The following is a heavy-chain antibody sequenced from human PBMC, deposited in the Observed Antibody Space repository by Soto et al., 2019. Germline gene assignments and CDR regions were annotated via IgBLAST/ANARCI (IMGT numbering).Heavy chain of an antibody. V-gene: IGHV3-23*01. CDR3: SKDPFSEKYIYFDS. CDR1: EFTFRNYA. Sequence: EVQLLESGGGLVQPGGSLRLSCVVFEFTFRNYAMSWVRQAPGKGLEWVSTISSGGDFTYYADSVKGRFIISRDNSQNTLYLQMNSLRAEDTAVYYCSKDPFSEKYIYFDSWGQGTLVTVSS. D-gene: IGHD1-1*01. J-gene: IGHJ4*02. CDR2: ISSGGDFT.